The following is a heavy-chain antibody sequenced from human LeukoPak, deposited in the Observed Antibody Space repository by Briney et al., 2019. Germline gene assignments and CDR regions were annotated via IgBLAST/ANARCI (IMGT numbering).Heavy chain of an antibody. Sequence: SETLSLTCAVYGGSFSGYYWSWIRQPPGKGLEWIGEINNSGSTNYNPSLKSRGTISVDTSKNQFSLKLSPVTAADTAVYYCARNDSNLDYWGQGTLVTVSS. CDR2: INNSGST. CDR3: ARNDSNLDY. V-gene: IGHV4-34*01. D-gene: IGHD4-11*01. CDR1: GGSFSGYY. J-gene: IGHJ4*02.